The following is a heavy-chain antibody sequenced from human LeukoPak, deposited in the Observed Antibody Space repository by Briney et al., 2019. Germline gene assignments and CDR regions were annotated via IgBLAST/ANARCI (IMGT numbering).Heavy chain of an antibody. CDR1: GDSVSDNSAA. D-gene: IGHD2-8*02. J-gene: IGHJ4*02. V-gene: IGHV6-1*01. CDR2: TYYRSKWYN. CDR3: ARDGGGRSSSWWYYFDC. Sequence: SQTLSLTCAISGDSVSDNSAAWSWIRQSPSRGLDWLGRTYYRSKWYNDYAVSVKSRININADTSNNQFSLQLNSVMPEVTAVDYCARDGGGRSSSWWYYFDCWGQGSLVTVSS.